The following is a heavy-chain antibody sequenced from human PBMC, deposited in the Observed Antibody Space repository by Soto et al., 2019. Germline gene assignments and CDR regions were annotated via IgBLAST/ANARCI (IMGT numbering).Heavy chain of an antibody. CDR2: VSAYNGNT. Sequence: QVQLVQSGAEVKKPGASVKVSCKASGYSFINYDISWVRQAPGQGLEWMGWVSAYNGNTNYAQKFQGRVTMTTDTSTSTAYMELRSLRSDDTAVYFCARDFNCTRRCIDVFDIWGQGTMVTVSS. CDR1: GYSFINYD. CDR3: ARDFNCTRRCIDVFDI. V-gene: IGHV1-18*01. D-gene: IGHD2-8*01. J-gene: IGHJ3*02.